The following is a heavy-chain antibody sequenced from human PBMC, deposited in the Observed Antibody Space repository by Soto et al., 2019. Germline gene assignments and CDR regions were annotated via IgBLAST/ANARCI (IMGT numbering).Heavy chain of an antibody. J-gene: IGHJ3*02. CDR2: ISYDGSNK. CDR1: GFTLSSYG. D-gene: IGHD3-10*01. V-gene: IGHV3-30*18. CDR3: AKGLWFGELPFDAFDI. Sequence: QVQLVESGGGVVQPGRSLRLSCAASGFTLSSYGMHWVRQAPGKGLEWVAVISYDGSNKYYADSVKGRFTISRDNSKNTLYLQMNSLRAEDTAVYYCAKGLWFGELPFDAFDIWGQGTMVTVSS.